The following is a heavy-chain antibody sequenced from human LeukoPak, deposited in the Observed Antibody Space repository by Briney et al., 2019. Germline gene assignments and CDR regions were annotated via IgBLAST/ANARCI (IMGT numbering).Heavy chain of an antibody. Sequence: PSETLSLTCTVSGGSISSSSYYWGWIRQPPGKGLEWIGSIYYTRSTYYNPSLKSRVTVSVDTSKNQFSLKLTSVTAADTAVYYCARGVTMIVVVIHDWYFDLWGRGTLVTVSS. CDR3: ARGVTMIVVVIHDWYFDL. V-gene: IGHV4-39*01. CDR2: IYYTRST. CDR1: GGSISSSSYY. J-gene: IGHJ2*01. D-gene: IGHD3-22*01.